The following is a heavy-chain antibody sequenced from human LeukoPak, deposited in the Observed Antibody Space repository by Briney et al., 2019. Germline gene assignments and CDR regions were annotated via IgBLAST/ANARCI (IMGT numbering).Heavy chain of an antibody. J-gene: IGHJ4*02. CDR3: ARWRGSTSERSDY. Sequence: GGSLRLSCTASGFTFSDYWMTWVRRAPGKGLEGVANIKQDGSAKYYMDSVKGRFTISRDNAKNSLYLQMDSLRVEDTATYYCARWRGSTSERSDYWGQGTLVTVSS. V-gene: IGHV3-7*01. CDR1: GFTFSDYW. D-gene: IGHD2-2*01. CDR2: IKQDGSAK.